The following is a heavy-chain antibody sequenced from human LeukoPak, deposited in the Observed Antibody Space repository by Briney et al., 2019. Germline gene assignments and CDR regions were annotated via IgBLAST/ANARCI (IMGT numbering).Heavy chain of an antibody. J-gene: IGHJ4*02. CDR3: TTVIRYCTNGVCEYYFDY. Sequence: GGSLRLSCAASGFTFSSYAMSWVRQAPGKGLEWVSAISGSGGSTYYADSVKGRFTISRDNSKNTLYLQMNSLKTEDTAVYYCTTVIRYCTNGVCEYYFDYWGQGTLVTVSS. CDR1: GFTFSSYA. CDR2: ISGSGGST. V-gene: IGHV3-23*01. D-gene: IGHD2-8*01.